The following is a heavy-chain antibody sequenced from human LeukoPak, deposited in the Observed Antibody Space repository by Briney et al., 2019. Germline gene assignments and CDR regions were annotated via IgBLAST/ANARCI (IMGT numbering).Heavy chain of an antibody. J-gene: IGHJ6*02. CDR1: GYTFTSYG. CDR2: ISAYNGNT. V-gene: IGHV1-18*01. Sequence: ASVTVSCKASGYTFTSYGISWVRQAPGQGLEWMGWISAYNGNTNYAQKLQGRVTMTTDTSTSTAYMELRSLRSDDTAVYYCARDAPPNYDFWSGYYGAYYYYYGMDVWGQGTTVTVSS. D-gene: IGHD3-3*01. CDR3: ARDAPPNYDFWSGYYGAYYYYYGMDV.